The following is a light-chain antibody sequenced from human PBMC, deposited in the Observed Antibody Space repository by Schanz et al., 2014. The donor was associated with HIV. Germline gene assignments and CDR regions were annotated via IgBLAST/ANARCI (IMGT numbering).Light chain of an antibody. CDR2: DVT. CDR3: CSFAGADSLFV. V-gene: IGLV2-14*03. CDR1: SGDVGRYDY. J-gene: IGLJ1*01. Sequence: QSALTQPASVSGSLGQSITISCTGTSGDVGRYDYVSWYQQHPGQAPKLLIYDVTYRPSGISNRFSGSKSGYTASLTVSGLQAEDEADYYCCSFAGADSLFVFGIGTKLTVL.